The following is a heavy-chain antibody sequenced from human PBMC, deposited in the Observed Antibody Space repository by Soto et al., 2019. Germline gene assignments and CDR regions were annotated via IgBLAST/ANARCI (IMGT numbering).Heavy chain of an antibody. Sequence: PSETLSLTCTFSGCSISSGGYYWSWIRQHPGKGLEWVGYIYYTGSTHYTPSLKTLVTISVDTSKNQFSLNLSSVSAADTAVYYRAGARNSAYFDFWGLGTLVTVSS. CDR1: GCSISSGGYY. D-gene: IGHD4-4*01. J-gene: IGHJ4*02. V-gene: IGHV4-31*01. CDR2: IYYTGST. CDR3: AGARNSAYFDF.